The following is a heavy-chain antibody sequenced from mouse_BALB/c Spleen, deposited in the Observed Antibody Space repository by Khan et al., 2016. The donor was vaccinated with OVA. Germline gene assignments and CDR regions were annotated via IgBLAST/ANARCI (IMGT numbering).Heavy chain of an antibody. Sequence: QVRLQQSGIELVRPGASVKLSCKASGYTFTNYWINWVKQRPGQGLEWIGNIYPSDSYSNYNQRFKDKATLTVDKSSSTAYLLLSSPTSEDSAVYYCTTVGVDGCSFAYWGQGTLVTVSA. J-gene: IGHJ3*01. CDR1: GYTFTNYW. CDR2: IYPSDSYS. CDR3: TTVGVDGCSFAY. D-gene: IGHD1-3*01. V-gene: IGHV1-69*02.